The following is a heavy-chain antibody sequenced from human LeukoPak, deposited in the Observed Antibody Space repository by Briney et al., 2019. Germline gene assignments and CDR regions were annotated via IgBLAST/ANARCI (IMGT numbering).Heavy chain of an antibody. CDR1: GGSFSGYY. J-gene: IGHJ4*02. V-gene: IGHV4-34*01. CDR2: INHSGST. Sequence: SETLSLTCAVYGGSFSGYYWSWIRQPPGKGLEWIGDINHSGSTNYNPSLKSRVTISVDTSKNQFFLKLSSVTAADTAVYYCARQTGSGLFILPGGQGTLVTVSS. D-gene: IGHD3/OR15-3a*01. CDR3: ARQTGSGLFILP.